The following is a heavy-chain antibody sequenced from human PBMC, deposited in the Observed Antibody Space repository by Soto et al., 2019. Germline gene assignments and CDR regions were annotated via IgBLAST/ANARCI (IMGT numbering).Heavy chain of an antibody. Sequence: GSLRLSCAASGFTFSSYWMSWVRQAPGKGLEWVANIKQDGSEKYYVDSVKGRFTISRDNAKNSLYLQMNSLRAEDTAVYYCARDWYYDFWSGYSLDYWGQGTLVTSPQ. J-gene: IGHJ4*02. V-gene: IGHV3-7*03. D-gene: IGHD3-3*01. CDR1: GFTFSSYW. CDR2: IKQDGSEK. CDR3: ARDWYYDFWSGYSLDY.